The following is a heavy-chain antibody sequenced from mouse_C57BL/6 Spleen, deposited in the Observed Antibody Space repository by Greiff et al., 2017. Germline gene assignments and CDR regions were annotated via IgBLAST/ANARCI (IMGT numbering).Heavy chain of an antibody. V-gene: IGHV1-39*01. CDR2: INPNYGTT. Sequence: EVQLQQSGPELVKPGASVKISCKASGYSFTDYNMNWVKQRNGKSLEWIGGINPNYGTTSYNQKFKGKATLTVDQSSSTAYMQLNSLSSEDSAVYYCARGYGSSYVHAMDYWGQGTSVTVSS. J-gene: IGHJ4*01. D-gene: IGHD1-1*01. CDR1: GYSFTDYN. CDR3: ARGYGSSYVHAMDY.